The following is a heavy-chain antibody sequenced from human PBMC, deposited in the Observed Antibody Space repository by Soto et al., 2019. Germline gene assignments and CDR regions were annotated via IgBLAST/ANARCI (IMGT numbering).Heavy chain of an antibody. V-gene: IGHV3-66*01. D-gene: IGHD4-17*01. CDR2: IYSGGST. CDR1: GFTVSSNY. Sequence: QLVESGGGLVQPGGSLRLSCTASGFTVSSNYMTWVRQAPGKGLEWVSIIYSGGSTYYADSVKGRFTISRDNSKNTIFLQMKSLRAEDTAVYYCARSRYGDGDWFDPWGQGTLVSVSS. J-gene: IGHJ5*02. CDR3: ARSRYGDGDWFDP.